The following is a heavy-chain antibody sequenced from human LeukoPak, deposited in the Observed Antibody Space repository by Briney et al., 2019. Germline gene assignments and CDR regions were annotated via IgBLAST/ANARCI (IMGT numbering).Heavy chain of an antibody. CDR1: GFTFSNYA. J-gene: IGHJ1*01. CDR2: ISGRGDST. V-gene: IGHV3-23*01. Sequence: GGSLRLSCAASGFTFSNYAMSWVRQAPGKGLEWVSSISGRGDSTYYVDSVKGRFTISRDNSKNTLYLQMNSLRAEDTAVYYCAKDSGYGPGSYFFQEWGQGTLVTVSS. CDR3: AKDSGYGPGSYFFQE. D-gene: IGHD3-10*01.